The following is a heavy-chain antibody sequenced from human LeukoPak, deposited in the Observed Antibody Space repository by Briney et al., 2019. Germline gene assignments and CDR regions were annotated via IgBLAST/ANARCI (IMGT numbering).Heavy chain of an antibody. D-gene: IGHD5-18*01. Sequence: GGSLRLSCAASGFSFSSAAMTWVRQGPGKGLQWVSLISSTGYNSYYADSVKGRFTISRDNSRNILYLHMNSLRAEDTALYYCAEDIQAATWGQGTLVTVSS. CDR2: ISSTGYNS. J-gene: IGHJ5*02. V-gene: IGHV3-23*01. CDR3: AEDIQAAT. CDR1: GFSFSSAA.